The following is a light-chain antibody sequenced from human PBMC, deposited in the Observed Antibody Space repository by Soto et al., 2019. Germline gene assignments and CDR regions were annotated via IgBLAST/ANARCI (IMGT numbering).Light chain of an antibody. CDR3: TSYTTSSPYLV. J-gene: IGLJ3*02. V-gene: IGLV2-14*03. CDR1: SSDVGGYNY. Sequence: QSALTQPASVSGSPGQSITISCTGTSSDVGGYNYVSWYQHHPGKAPKLMNYDVTNRPSGVSNRFSGSKSGNTASLTISGLQAEDEADYYCTSYTTSSPYLVFGGGPKVTVL. CDR2: DVT.